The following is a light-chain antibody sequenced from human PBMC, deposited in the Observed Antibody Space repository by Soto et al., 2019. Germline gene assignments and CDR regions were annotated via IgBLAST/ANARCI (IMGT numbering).Light chain of an antibody. J-gene: IGKJ1*01. CDR1: QSISNY. CDR2: AAS. CDR3: HQNYNVPPWT. V-gene: IGKV1-39*01. Sequence: DIQMTQSPSSLSASVGDRVIITCRASQSISNYLDWYQLKPGKAPKLLIYAASSLQSGVPSRFSGSGTGTDFTLTISSLQAEDFATYYCHQNYNVPPWTFGQGTKVEI.